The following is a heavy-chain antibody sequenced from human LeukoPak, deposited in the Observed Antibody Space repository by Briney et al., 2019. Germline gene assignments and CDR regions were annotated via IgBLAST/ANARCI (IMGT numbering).Heavy chain of an antibody. CDR1: GFTFSDYY. CDR2: ISGSGGST. J-gene: IGHJ4*02. Sequence: RPGGSLRLSCTASGFTFSDYYMSWIRQAPGKGLEWVSSISGSGGSTYYADSVKGRFTISRDNSKNTLYLQMNSLRGEDTAVYYCAKAGVASWAPYDYWGQGTLVTVSS. CDR3: AKAGVASWAPYDY. D-gene: IGHD2-2*01. V-gene: IGHV3-23*01.